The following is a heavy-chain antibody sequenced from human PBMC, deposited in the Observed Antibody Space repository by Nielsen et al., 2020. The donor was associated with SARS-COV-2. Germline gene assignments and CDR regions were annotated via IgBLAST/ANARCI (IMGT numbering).Heavy chain of an antibody. CDR1: GFTFNTYD. CDR3: AKDYYDFWSGPGAFDI. CDR2: ISGSGGRT. D-gene: IGHD3-3*01. V-gene: IGHV3-23*01. Sequence: GESLKISCAASGFTFNTYDMTWVRQAPGQGLEWVSSISGSGGRTNSADSVKGRCTISRDNSKNTLYLQMNSLRAEDTAVYYCAKDYYDFWSGPGAFDIWGQGTMVTVSS. J-gene: IGHJ3*02.